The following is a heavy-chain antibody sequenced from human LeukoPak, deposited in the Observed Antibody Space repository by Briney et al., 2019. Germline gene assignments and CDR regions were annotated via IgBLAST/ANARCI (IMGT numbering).Heavy chain of an antibody. J-gene: IGHJ4*02. CDR1: GFTFSSNS. V-gene: IGHV3-21*01. D-gene: IGHD1-1*01. CDR2: ISGSNSYI. Sequence: GGSLRLSCAASGFTFSSNSMNWVCQAPGKGLEWVSSISGSNSYIFYADSVKGRFTVSRDNAKDSLYLQMNSLRAEDTAVYYCARALTTLTYEGYWGQGTLVTVSS. CDR3: ARALTTLTYEGY.